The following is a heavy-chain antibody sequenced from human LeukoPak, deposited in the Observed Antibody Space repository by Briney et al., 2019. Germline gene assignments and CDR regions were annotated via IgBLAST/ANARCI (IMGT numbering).Heavy chain of an antibody. D-gene: IGHD1-7*01. CDR2: IYYSGSN. CDR1: GDSINSGDYY. CDR3: ARVSATSPLYYFDY. Sequence: SETLSLTCTVSGDSINSGDYYWGWIGQHPGKGLEGIVYIYYSGSNYYNPSLKSRVTISVDTSKNQFSLKLSSVTAAATAVFYCARVSATSPLYYFDYWGQGTLVTVSS. V-gene: IGHV4-31*03. J-gene: IGHJ4*02.